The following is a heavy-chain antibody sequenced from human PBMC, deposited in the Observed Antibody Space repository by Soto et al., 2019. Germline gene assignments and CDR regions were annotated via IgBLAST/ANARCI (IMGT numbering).Heavy chain of an antibody. V-gene: IGHV1-8*01. Sequence: ASVKVSCKASGYSFISYDINWVRQATGQGPEWLGWINPNSGNTGYNQKFKGRVSLTRDNSRSTAYMELSGLRSDDTAVYYCAREDRRGYSYGHPYTWFDPWGQGTLVTVSS. J-gene: IGHJ5*02. CDR1: GYSFISYD. D-gene: IGHD5-18*01. CDR2: INPNSGNT. CDR3: AREDRRGYSYGHPYTWFDP.